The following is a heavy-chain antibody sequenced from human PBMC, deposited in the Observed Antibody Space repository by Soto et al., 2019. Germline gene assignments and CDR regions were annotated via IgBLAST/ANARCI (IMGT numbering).Heavy chain of an antibody. J-gene: IGHJ3*02. D-gene: IGHD3-10*01. Sequence: SETLSLTCAVYGGSFSGYYWSWIRQPPGKGLEWIGEINHSGSTNYNPSLKSRVTISVDTSKNQFSPKLSSVTAADTAVYYCARGLRDYYGSGSYYNARGAFDIWGQGTMVTVSS. V-gene: IGHV4-34*01. CDR1: GGSFSGYY. CDR2: INHSGST. CDR3: ARGLRDYYGSGSYYNARGAFDI.